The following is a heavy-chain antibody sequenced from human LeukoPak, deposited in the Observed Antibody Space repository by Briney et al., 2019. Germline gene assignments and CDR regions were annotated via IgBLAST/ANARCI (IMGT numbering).Heavy chain of an antibody. V-gene: IGHV1-2*06. D-gene: IGHD3-10*01. CDR2: INPNSGGT. Sequence: ASVKVSCKASGYTFTGHYMHWVRQAPGQGLEWMGRINPNSGGTNYAQKFQGRVTMTRDTSISTAYMELSRLRSDDTAVYYCARGSGSYNWFDPWGQGTLVTVSS. CDR1: GYTFTGHY. J-gene: IGHJ5*02. CDR3: ARGSGSYNWFDP.